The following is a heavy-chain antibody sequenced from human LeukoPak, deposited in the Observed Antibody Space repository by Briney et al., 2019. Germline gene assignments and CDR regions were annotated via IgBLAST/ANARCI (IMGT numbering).Heavy chain of an antibody. J-gene: IGHJ4*02. CDR1: GFNFSTYN. D-gene: IGHD3-3*01. Sequence: GGSLRLSCAVSGFNFSTYNMNWVRQAPGKGLEWVSYFSTSSRTIYYADSVKGRFTISRDNAKNSLYLQMNSLRAEDTAVYYCARDGYDFWSDYPTTLDYWGQGTLVTVSS. CDR3: ARDGYDFWSDYPTTLDY. V-gene: IGHV3-48*01. CDR2: FSTSSRTI.